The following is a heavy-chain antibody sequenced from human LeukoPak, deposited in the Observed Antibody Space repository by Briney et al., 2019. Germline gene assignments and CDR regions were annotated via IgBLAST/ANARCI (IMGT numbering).Heavy chain of an antibody. D-gene: IGHD6-13*01. CDR1: GGSISSGDYY. J-gene: IGHJ3*02. Sequence: SQTLSLTCTVSGGSISSGDYYWSWIRQPPGKGLEWIGYIYYSGSTYYNPSLKSRVTISVDASKSQFSLKLSSVTAADTAGYYCARDSSSSWFRDAFDIWGQGTMVTVSS. V-gene: IGHV4-30-4*08. CDR2: IYYSGST. CDR3: ARDSSSSWFRDAFDI.